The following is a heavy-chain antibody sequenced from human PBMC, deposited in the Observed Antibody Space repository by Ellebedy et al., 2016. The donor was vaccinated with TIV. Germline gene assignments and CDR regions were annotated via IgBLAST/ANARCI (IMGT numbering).Heavy chain of an antibody. CDR2: LTASGYST. V-gene: IGHV3-23*01. J-gene: IGHJ3*01. CDR1: GFTFRDYA. CDR3: AKSEVVPAAFDGFDV. Sequence: GESLKISCEASGFTFRDYAMGWVRQAPGKGLQWVSVLTASGYSTYYAASVDGRFTISRDNSKNTLYLQMNSLRFEDTAMYYCAKSEVVPAAFDGFDVWGRGTLVTVSS. D-gene: IGHD2-15*01.